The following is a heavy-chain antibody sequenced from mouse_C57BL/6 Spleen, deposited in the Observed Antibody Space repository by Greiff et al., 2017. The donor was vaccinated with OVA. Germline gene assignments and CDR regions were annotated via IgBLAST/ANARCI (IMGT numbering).Heavy chain of an antibody. Sequence: VQLQESGAELVKPGASVKISCKASGYAFSSYWMNWVKQRPGKGLEWIGQIYPGDGDTNYNGKFKGKATLTADKSSSTAYMQLSSLTSEDSAVYFCAREGGSVVVPFDYWGQGTTLTVSS. D-gene: IGHD1-1*01. J-gene: IGHJ2*01. CDR2: IYPGDGDT. V-gene: IGHV1-80*01. CDR1: GYAFSSYW. CDR3: AREGGSVVVPFDY.